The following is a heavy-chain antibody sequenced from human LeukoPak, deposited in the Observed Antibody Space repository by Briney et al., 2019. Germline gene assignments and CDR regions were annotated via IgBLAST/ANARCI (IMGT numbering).Heavy chain of an antibody. Sequence: PGGSLRLSCAASGFNFGNNDMNWVRQTPGKGLEWASGIRGYNGQTYYADSVKGRFTISRDKSVDTVYLQMNGLKTEDTAVYYCAKNITMMVFWGQGTLVTVSS. J-gene: IGHJ4*02. D-gene: IGHD3-22*01. CDR3: AKNITMMVF. CDR2: IRGYNGQT. V-gene: IGHV3-23*01. CDR1: GFNFGNND.